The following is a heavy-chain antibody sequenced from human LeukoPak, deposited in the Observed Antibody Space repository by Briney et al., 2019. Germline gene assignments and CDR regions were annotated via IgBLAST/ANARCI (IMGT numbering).Heavy chain of an antibody. Sequence: ASVKVSCKASGGTFSSYAISWVRQAPGQGLEWMGGIIPIFGTANYAQKFQGRVTITTDESTSTAYMELSSLRSEDTAVYYCARDRGYCSSTSCCRGGDYYYYYYMDVWGKGTTVTVSS. CDR2: IIPIFGTA. CDR1: GGTFSSYA. D-gene: IGHD2-2*01. CDR3: ARDRGYCSSTSCCRGGDYYYYYYMDV. J-gene: IGHJ6*03. V-gene: IGHV1-69*05.